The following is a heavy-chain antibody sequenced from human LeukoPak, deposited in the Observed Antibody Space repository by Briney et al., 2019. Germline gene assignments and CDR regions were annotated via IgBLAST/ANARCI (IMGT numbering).Heavy chain of an antibody. CDR3: AKDLSSGYYYGSPSFDY. J-gene: IGHJ4*02. CDR2: ISYDASNK. Sequence: GRSLRLSCAASGFTFSSYAMHWVRQAPGKGLEWVAVISYDASNKHYADSVKGRFTISRDNSKNTLYLQMNSLRAEDTAVYYCAKDLSSGYYYGSPSFDYWGQGILVTVSS. V-gene: IGHV3-30*19. D-gene: IGHD3-22*01. CDR1: GFTFSSYA.